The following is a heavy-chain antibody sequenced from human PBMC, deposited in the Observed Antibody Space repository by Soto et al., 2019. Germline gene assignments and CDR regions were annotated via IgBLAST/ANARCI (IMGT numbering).Heavy chain of an antibody. D-gene: IGHD3-10*02. Sequence: QVQLVQSGAEVKEPGDSVRVSCEASGYTFTAYYIHWVRQAPGQGLEWMGWINPKFGDTTYAQDFQGRVSMTRDMSISTVYMGLSSLTSGDTAIYYCARNMDYYYGRGSGNGHGVWGQGTTVTVFS. V-gene: IGHV1-2*02. CDR2: INPKFGDT. CDR1: GYTFTAYY. J-gene: IGHJ6*02. CDR3: ARNMDYYYGRGSGNGHGV.